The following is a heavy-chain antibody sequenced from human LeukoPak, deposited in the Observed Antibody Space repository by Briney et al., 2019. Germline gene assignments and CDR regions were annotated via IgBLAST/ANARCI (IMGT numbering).Heavy chain of an antibody. J-gene: IGHJ5*02. CDR2: IKQDESEK. CDR3: ARGKGWLDP. Sequence: GGSLRLSCAASGFTFSGYWMSWVRQAPGKGLESVANIKQDESEKYYVDFVKGRFTISRDNAKNSLYLQMNTLRVEDTAVYYCARGKGWLDPWGQGTLVTVSS. V-gene: IGHV3-7*01. CDR1: GFTFSGYW.